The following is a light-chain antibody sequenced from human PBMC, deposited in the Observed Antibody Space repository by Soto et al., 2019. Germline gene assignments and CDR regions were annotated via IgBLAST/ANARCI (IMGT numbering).Light chain of an antibody. Sequence: EIVLTQSPGTLSLSPGERATLSCRASQSVSSSYLAWYQQKPDQAPRLHIYGASSRATGIPDRFSGSGSGTDFTLTISRLEPEDFAVYYCQQYGSSPRTFGQGTKVEIK. CDR2: GAS. J-gene: IGKJ1*01. V-gene: IGKV3-20*01. CDR1: QSVSSSY. CDR3: QQYGSSPRT.